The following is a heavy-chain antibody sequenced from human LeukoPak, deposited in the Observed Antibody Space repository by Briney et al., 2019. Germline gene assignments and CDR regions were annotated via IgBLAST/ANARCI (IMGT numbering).Heavy chain of an antibody. D-gene: IGHD3-22*01. CDR1: GFTFSSSA. Sequence: PGGSLRLSCAASGFTFSSSAMSWVRQAPGKGLEWVSAVSGSDTSTYYADSVKGRFTTSRDNSKNTLYLQMNSLRAEDTAVYYCAKAYYYESSGYYWYFDRWGRGTLVTVSS. CDR3: AKAYYYESSGYYWYFDR. J-gene: IGHJ2*01. CDR2: VSGSDTST. V-gene: IGHV3-23*01.